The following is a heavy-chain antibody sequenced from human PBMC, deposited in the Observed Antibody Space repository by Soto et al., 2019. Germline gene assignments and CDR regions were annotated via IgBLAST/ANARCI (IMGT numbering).Heavy chain of an antibody. V-gene: IGHV4-31*03. CDR2: IYYSGST. D-gene: IGHD4-17*01. CDR3: ARALTTVTLFDP. Sequence: QVQRQESGPGLVRPSQTLSLTCTVSGGCISSGGYYWSWIRQHPGKGLEWIGYIYYSGSTHYNPSLKSRVTISVDTSKNQFSLKLSSVTAADTAVYYCARALTTVTLFDPWGQGTLVTVSS. J-gene: IGHJ5*02. CDR1: GGCISSGGYY.